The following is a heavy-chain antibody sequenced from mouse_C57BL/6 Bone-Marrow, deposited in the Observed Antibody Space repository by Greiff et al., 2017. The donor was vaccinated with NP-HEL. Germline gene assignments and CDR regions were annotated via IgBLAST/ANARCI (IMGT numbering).Heavy chain of an antibody. Sequence: VKLMESGPGLVQPSQSLSITCTVSGFSLTSYGVYWVRQSPGKGLEWLGVIWSGGSTDYNAAFISRLSISKDNSKSQVFFKMNSLQADDTAIYYCARNRRLRSYAMDYWGQGTSVTVSS. V-gene: IGHV2-2*01. CDR1: GFSLTSYG. CDR2: IWSGGST. CDR3: ARNRRLRSYAMDY. J-gene: IGHJ4*01. D-gene: IGHD1-1*01.